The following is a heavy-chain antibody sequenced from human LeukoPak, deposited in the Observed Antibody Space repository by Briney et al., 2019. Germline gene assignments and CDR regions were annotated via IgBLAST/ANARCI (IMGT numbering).Heavy chain of an antibody. D-gene: IGHD3-22*01. Sequence: SETLSLTCAVYGGSFSGYYWSWIRQPPGKGLEWIGEINHSGSTDYNPSLKSRVTMSVDTSKNQFSLKLSSVTAADTAVYYCARALGHYDSSGYWVDAFDIWGQGTMVTVSS. CDR1: GGSFSGYY. J-gene: IGHJ3*02. CDR3: ARALGHYDSSGYWVDAFDI. CDR2: INHSGST. V-gene: IGHV4-34*01.